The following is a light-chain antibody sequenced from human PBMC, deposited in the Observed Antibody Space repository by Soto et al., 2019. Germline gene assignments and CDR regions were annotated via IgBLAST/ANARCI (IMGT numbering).Light chain of an antibody. V-gene: IGKV3-20*01. Sequence: ELVLTQSPGTLSLSPGERATLSCRASLSLSSSYLAWYQQKPGQAPRLLMYTAYNRATGIPDRFSGSGSGTDFTLTISRLEPEDFAVYYCQHYHNSPLFGGGTKVEIK. CDR3: QHYHNSPL. J-gene: IGKJ4*01. CDR2: TAY. CDR1: LSLSSSY.